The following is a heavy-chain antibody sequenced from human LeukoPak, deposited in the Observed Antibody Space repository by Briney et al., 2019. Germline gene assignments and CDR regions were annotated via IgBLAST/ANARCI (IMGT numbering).Heavy chain of an antibody. CDR2: ISGSGGST. D-gene: IGHD2-21*02. J-gene: IGHJ4*02. Sequence: GGSLRLSCAASGFTFSSYAMSWVRQAPGRGLEWVSAISGSGGSTYYADSVKGRFTISRDNSKNTLYLQMNSLRAEDTAVYYCAKAPIVVVTGPFDSWGQGTLVTVSS. CDR1: GFTFSSYA. CDR3: AKAPIVVVTGPFDS. V-gene: IGHV3-23*01.